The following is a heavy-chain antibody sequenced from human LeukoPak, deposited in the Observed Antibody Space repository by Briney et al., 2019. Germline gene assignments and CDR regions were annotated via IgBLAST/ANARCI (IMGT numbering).Heavy chain of an antibody. J-gene: IGHJ4*02. CDR1: GGSISSGGYY. Sequence: PSETLSLTCTVSGGSISSGGYYWSWIRQHPGKGLEWIGYIYYSGSTYYNPSLKSRVTISVDTSKNQFSLKLSSVTAADTAVYYCARGQATYDILTGYFSGNRFDYWGQGTLVTVSS. D-gene: IGHD3-9*01. CDR2: IYYSGST. V-gene: IGHV4-31*03. CDR3: ARGQATYDILTGYFSGNRFDY.